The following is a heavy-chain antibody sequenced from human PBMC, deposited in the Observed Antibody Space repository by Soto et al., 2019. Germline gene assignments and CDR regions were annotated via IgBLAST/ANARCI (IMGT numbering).Heavy chain of an antibody. CDR3: TRGQNDFWSGYYRSNGFDY. V-gene: IGHV4-34*01. D-gene: IGHD3-3*01. Sequence: SETLSLTCAVYGESFSGYYWSWIRQPPGKGLEWIGEVNDSGSTNYNPSLKSRVTISVDTSKNQFSLKLNSVTAADTAVYYCTRGQNDFWSGYYRSNGFDYWGQGTLVTVSS. CDR1: GESFSGYY. CDR2: VNDSGST. J-gene: IGHJ4*02.